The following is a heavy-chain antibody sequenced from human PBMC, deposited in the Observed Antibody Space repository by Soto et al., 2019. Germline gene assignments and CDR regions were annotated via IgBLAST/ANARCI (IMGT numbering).Heavy chain of an antibody. CDR1: GGSISSSSYY. Sequence: SETLSLTCTVSGGSISSSSYYWGWIRQPPGKGLEWIGSIYYSGSTYYNPSLKSRVTISVDTSKNQFSLKLSSVTAADTAVYYCARDIAVAGTSHNWFDPWGQGTLVTAPQ. CDR2: IYYSGST. CDR3: ARDIAVAGTSHNWFDP. V-gene: IGHV4-39*01. J-gene: IGHJ5*02. D-gene: IGHD6-19*01.